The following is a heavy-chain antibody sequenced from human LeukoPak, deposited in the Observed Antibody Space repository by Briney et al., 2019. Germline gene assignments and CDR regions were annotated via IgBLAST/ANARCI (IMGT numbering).Heavy chain of an antibody. Sequence: GGTLRLSCAASGFTFSSYGMSWVRQAPGKGLEWVSAIETGGASTYYADSVKGRFSISRDNSKNTLYLRMNSLRAEDTAVYYCAKDQGGLLLDYWGQGTLVTVSS. CDR1: GFTFSSYG. J-gene: IGHJ4*02. CDR2: IETGGAST. D-gene: IGHD2-21*01. CDR3: AKDQGGLLLDY. V-gene: IGHV3-23*05.